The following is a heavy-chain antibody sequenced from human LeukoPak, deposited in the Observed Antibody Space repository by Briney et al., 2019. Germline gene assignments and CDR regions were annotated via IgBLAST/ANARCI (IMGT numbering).Heavy chain of an antibody. D-gene: IGHD3-3*01. CDR1: GYSFTSYW. CDR2: IYPGDSDT. Sequence: GESLKISCKGSGYSFTSYWIGWVRQMPGKGLEWMGIIYPGDSDTRYSPSFQGQVTISADKSISTAYLQCSSLKASDTAMYYCARTLGDFLSGYPLQLGFDPWGQGTLVTVSS. J-gene: IGHJ5*02. CDR3: ARTLGDFLSGYPLQLGFDP. V-gene: IGHV5-51*01.